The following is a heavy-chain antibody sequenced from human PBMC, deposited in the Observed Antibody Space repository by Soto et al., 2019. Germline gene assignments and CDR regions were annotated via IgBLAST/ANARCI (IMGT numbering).Heavy chain of an antibody. CDR1: GFTFSDTL. CDR3: ARDIVRVGTRAHDDFDA. CDR2: INPANGNT. Sequence: QVQLVQSGAELKKPGASVNISCQASGFTFSDTLINWVRQGPGQRLEWMGWINPANGNTGYSESFQFRVSVSSLSSASTAYVALSDLTSEDTAVYYSARDIVRVGTRAHDDFDACGQGTMITVSS. D-gene: IGHD1-26*01. V-gene: IGHV1-3*01. J-gene: IGHJ3*01.